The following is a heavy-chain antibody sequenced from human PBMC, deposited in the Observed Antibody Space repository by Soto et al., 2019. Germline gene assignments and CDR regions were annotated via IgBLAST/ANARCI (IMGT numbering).Heavy chain of an antibody. CDR1: GFTFSSYA. V-gene: IGHV3-23*01. Sequence: GGSLRLSCAASGFTFSSYAMSWVRQAPGKGLEWVSAIGGSGGSTYYADSVKGRLTISRDNSKNTLYLQMNSLRAEDTAVYYCAKESWNQYYYDSSANDYWGQGTLVTVSS. CDR3: AKESWNQYYYDSSANDY. J-gene: IGHJ4*02. D-gene: IGHD3-22*01. CDR2: IGGSGGST.